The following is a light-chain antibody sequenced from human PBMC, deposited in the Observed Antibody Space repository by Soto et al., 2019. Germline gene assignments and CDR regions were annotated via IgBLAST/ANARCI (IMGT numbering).Light chain of an antibody. V-gene: IGKV3-15*01. CDR3: QPYNNWPLT. CDR1: QSASSY. CDR2: DTS. J-gene: IGKJ4*01. Sequence: EIVFTHSPATLSFSPVERATLSCRASQSASSYLAWYQQKPGQAPRLLIYDTSTRATGVPARFSGSRSGPEFTLTINSLQSEDFAIYYCQPYNNWPLTFGGGTKVDIK.